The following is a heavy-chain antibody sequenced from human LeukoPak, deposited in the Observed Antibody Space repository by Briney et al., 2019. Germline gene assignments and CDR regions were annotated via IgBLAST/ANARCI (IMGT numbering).Heavy chain of an antibody. J-gene: IGHJ4*02. CDR1: GDSVSSDTAA. V-gene: IGHV6-1*01. Sequence: SQTLSLTCAISGDSVSSDTAAWNWIRQSPSRGLEWLGRTYYRSRWYNNYAVSVKSRISINPDTSKNQFSLQLKSVTPEDTAVYYCAREQTADQNFDYWGQGTLVTVSS. D-gene: IGHD7-27*01. CDR2: TYYRSRWYN. CDR3: AREQTADQNFDY.